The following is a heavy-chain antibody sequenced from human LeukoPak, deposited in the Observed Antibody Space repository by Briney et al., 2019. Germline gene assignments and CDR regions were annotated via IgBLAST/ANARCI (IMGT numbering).Heavy chain of an antibody. J-gene: IGHJ4*02. V-gene: IGHV4-34*01. CDR1: GGFFSGYY. CDR3: ARTLLGYCSSTSCRPKKNYFDY. D-gene: IGHD2-2*01. CDR2: INHSGST. Sequence: SETLSLTCAVYGGFFSGYYWSWIRQPPGKGLEWIGEINHSGSTNYNPSLKSRVTISVDTSKNQFSLKLSSVTAADTAVYYCARTLLGYCSSTSCRPKKNYFDYWGQGTLVTVSS.